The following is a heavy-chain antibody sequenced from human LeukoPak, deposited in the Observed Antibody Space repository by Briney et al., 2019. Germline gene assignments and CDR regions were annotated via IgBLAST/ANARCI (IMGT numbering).Heavy chain of an antibody. CDR3: ARDGIVVVTAYYYYYMDV. CDR1: GFTFSSYA. CDR2: ISYDGSNK. Sequence: PGGSLRLSCAAPGFTFSSYAMHWVRQAPGKGLGWVAVISYDGSNKYYADSVKGRFTISRDNSKNTLYLQMNSLRAEDTAVYYCARDGIVVVTAYYYYYMDVWGKGTTVTVSS. J-gene: IGHJ6*03. D-gene: IGHD2-21*02. V-gene: IGHV3-30*04.